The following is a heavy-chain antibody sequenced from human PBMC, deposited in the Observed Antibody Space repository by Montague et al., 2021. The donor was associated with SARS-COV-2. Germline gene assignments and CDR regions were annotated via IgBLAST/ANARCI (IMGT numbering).Heavy chain of an antibody. J-gene: IGHJ4*02. CDR2: INSSGSTS. Sequence: SLRLSCAASRFTFSSYEMSWVRQAPGKGLEWVSYINSSGSTSYYAYCVKGRSIISRDNAKNSLYLQMNNPRAEDTAIYYCARDGNGYGFDYWGQGTLVTVSS. CDR1: RFTFSSYE. CDR3: ARDGNGYGFDY. D-gene: IGHD5-12*01. V-gene: IGHV3-48*03.